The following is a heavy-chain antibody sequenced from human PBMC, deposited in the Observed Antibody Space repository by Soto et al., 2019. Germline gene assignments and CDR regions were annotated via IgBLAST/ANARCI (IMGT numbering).Heavy chain of an antibody. D-gene: IGHD4-4*01. CDR3: AAPPTTVSGMDV. V-gene: IGHV1-69*12. CDR2: LIPIFGTA. J-gene: IGHJ6*02. Sequence: QVQLVQSGAEVKKPGSSVKVSCKASGGTFSSYAISWVRQAPGQGLEWMGGLIPIFGTANYAQKFQGRVTITADESTTTAYMELSSLRSEDTAVYYCAAPPTTVSGMDVWGQGTTVTVSS. CDR1: GGTFSSYA.